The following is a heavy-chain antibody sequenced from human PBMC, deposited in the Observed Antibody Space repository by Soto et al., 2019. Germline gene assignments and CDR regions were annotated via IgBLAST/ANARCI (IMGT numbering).Heavy chain of an antibody. V-gene: IGHV3-33*01. D-gene: IGHD3-3*01. CDR3: AREFWSGPFDY. Sequence: QVQLVESGGGVVQPGRSLRLSCAASGFTFSSYGMHWVRQAPGKGLEWVAVIWNDGSNKYYADSVKGRFTISRDNSKNTLYLHMNSLRAEDTAVYYCAREFWSGPFDYWGQGTLVTVSS. CDR2: IWNDGSNK. CDR1: GFTFSSYG. J-gene: IGHJ4*02.